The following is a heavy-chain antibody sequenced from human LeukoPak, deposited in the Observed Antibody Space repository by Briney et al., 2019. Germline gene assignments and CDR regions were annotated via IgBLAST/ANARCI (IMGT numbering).Heavy chain of an antibody. D-gene: IGHD2-15*01. CDR2: INPNSGGT. CDR1: GYTFTAYY. V-gene: IGHV1-2*02. Sequence: GASVKVSCKTSGYTFTAYYLHWVRQAPGQGLEWMGWINPNSGGTNFAQKFQGRVTMIRDTSITTAYMELSRLRSDDTAVYYCARFLCSGVSCYGDSFDIWGQGTMVTVSS. J-gene: IGHJ3*02. CDR3: ARFLCSGVSCYGDSFDI.